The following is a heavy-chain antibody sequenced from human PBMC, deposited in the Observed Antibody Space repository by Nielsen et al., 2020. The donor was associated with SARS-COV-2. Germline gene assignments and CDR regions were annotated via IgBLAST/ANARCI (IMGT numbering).Heavy chain of an antibody. J-gene: IGHJ6*02. D-gene: IGHD2-8*01. CDR1: GFTFSSYG. CDR3: AKGSNGWDNYYYYGMDV. V-gene: IGHV3-30*18. CDR2: ISHDGSNK. Sequence: GGSLRLSCAASGFTFSSYGMHWVRQAPGKGLEWVAVISHDGSNKYYADSVKGRFTISRDNSKNTLYLQMNSLRAEDTAVYYCAKGSNGWDNYYYYGMDVWGQGTTVTVSS.